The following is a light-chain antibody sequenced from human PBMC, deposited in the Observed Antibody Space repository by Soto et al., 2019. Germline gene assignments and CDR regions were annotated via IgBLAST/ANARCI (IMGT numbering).Light chain of an antibody. J-gene: IGKJ1*01. CDR1: QSVSTNF. V-gene: IGKV3-20*01. CDR2: VAA. CDR3: QQYGRTSWT. Sequence: EIVLTQSPGTLSLSPGEGATLSCRASQSVSTNFFAWYQQKPGQAPRLLIYVAAPRATGIPDRFSGSGSGTDFTLTISRLEPEDFAVYYCQQYGRTSWTFGQGTKVAIK.